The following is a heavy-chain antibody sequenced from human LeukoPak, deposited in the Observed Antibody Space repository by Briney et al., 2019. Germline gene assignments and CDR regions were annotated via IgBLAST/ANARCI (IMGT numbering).Heavy chain of an antibody. D-gene: IGHD3-22*01. J-gene: IGHJ4*02. V-gene: IGHV3-23*01. CDR2: ISPGAGST. Sequence: GGSLRLSCAVSGLTFTSNVMSWVRQAPGKGLEWVSTISPGAGSTNYADAVKGRLTISRDNSKNTLFLQMSSLRAEDTAVYYCARLDSSGYRRVLDYWGQGTLVTVSS. CDR1: GLTFTSNV. CDR3: ARLDSSGYRRVLDY.